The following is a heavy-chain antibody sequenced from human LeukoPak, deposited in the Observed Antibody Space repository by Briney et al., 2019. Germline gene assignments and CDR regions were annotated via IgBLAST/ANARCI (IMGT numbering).Heavy chain of an antibody. Sequence: GGSLRLSCAATGFNFRKHWMSWVRQSIGKGLECVAKIQEDGNEMHYVDSVKGRFTISRDNAKNSLYLQMNSLRAEDTAVYYCAREDSSGSSGFDYWGQGTLVTVSS. CDR1: GFNFRKHW. J-gene: IGHJ4*02. CDR2: IQEDGNEM. D-gene: IGHD3-22*01. CDR3: AREDSSGSSGFDY. V-gene: IGHV3-7*01.